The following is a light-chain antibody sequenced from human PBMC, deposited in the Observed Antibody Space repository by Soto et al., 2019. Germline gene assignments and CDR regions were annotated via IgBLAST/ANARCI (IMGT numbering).Light chain of an antibody. CDR1: QAISSY. CDR3: QQLNSYPLT. CDR2: GAS. J-gene: IGKJ1*01. Sequence: IQVTQSPSSLSASVGARVTITCRASQAISSYLAWYQQKPGRAPNLLSYGASTLQSGVPSRFSGSGSGTDFTLTISSLQPEDFATYYCQQLNSYPLTFGQGTKVEIK. V-gene: IGKV1-9*01.